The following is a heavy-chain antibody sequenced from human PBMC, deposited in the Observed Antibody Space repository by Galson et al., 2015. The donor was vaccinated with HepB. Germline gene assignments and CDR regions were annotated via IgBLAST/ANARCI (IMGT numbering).Heavy chain of an antibody. CDR2: ISAYNGNT. J-gene: IGHJ4*02. CDR1: GYTFTSYG. V-gene: IGHV1-18*04. CDR3: ARANYVLLWFGEDNRQFDY. Sequence: SVKVSCKVSGYTFTSYGISWVRQAPGQGLEWMGWISAYNGNTNYAQKLQGRVTMTTDTSTSTAYMELRSLRSDDTAVYYCARANYVLLWFGEDNRQFDYWGQGTLVTVSS. D-gene: IGHD3-10*01.